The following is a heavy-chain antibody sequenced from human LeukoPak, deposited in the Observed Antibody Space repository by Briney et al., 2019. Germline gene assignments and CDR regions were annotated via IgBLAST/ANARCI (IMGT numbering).Heavy chain of an antibody. CDR2: ISYDGSNK. J-gene: IGHJ4*02. V-gene: IGHV3-30*04. Sequence: GGSLRLSCAASGFTFSSYAMRWVRQAPGKGLEWVAVISYDGSNKYYADSVKGRFTISRDNSKNTLYLQMNSLRAEDTAVYYCAHVGGGFGENSWGQGTLVTVSS. CDR1: GFTFSSYA. CDR3: AHVGGGFGENS. D-gene: IGHD3-10*01.